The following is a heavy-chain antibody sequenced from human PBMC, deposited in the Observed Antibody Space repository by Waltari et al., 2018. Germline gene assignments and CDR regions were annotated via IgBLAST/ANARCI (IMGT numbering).Heavy chain of an antibody. CDR2: MNPNSGNT. V-gene: IGHV1-8*01. J-gene: IGHJ3*02. CDR1: GYTFTSYD. Sequence: QVQLVQSGAEVKKPGASVKVSCKASGYTFTSYDINWVRQATGQGLEWMGGMNPNSGNTGYAQKFQGRVTMTRNTSISTAYMELSSLRSEDTAVYYCARPYCSSTSCYQAFDIWGQGTMVTVSS. CDR3: ARPYCSSTSCYQAFDI. D-gene: IGHD2-2*01.